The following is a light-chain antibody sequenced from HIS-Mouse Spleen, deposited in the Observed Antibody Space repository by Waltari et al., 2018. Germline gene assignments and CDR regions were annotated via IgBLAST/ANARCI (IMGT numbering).Light chain of an antibody. CDR1: NIGSKS. CDR2: GDS. Sequence: SYVLTQPPSVSVAPGKTASITCGGNNIGSKSVHWYQQKPGQAPVLVVYGDSDRPSGIPERFSGSNSGNTATLTIGRVEAGDEADYYCQVWDSSSDHVVFGGGTKLTVL. V-gene: IGLV3-21*03. J-gene: IGLJ2*01. CDR3: QVWDSSSDHVV.